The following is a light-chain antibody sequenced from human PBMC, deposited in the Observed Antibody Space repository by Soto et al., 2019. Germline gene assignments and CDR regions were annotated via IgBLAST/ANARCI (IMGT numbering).Light chain of an antibody. J-gene: IGKJ4*01. CDR1: QSINNW. Sequence: DIQVTQSPSTLSASVGDRVTITCRASQSINNWLTWYQQRPGKAPKLLIYDASTLESGVPSRFSGSVSGTEFTLTISSLQPDDFATYYCQQSNTYTFGGGTKVDIK. V-gene: IGKV1-5*01. CDR3: QQSNTYT. CDR2: DAS.